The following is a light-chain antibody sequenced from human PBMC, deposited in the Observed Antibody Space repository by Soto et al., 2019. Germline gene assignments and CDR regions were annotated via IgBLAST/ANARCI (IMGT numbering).Light chain of an antibody. J-gene: IGKJ3*01. CDR2: AAS. CDR1: QSIANY. V-gene: IGKV1-27*01. CDR3: QKYNTAQFT. Sequence: DIQMTQSPSSLSASVGDRVNITCRASQSIANYWAWYQQKPGKVPKLLIYAASILKSGVPSRFSGSQYGTDFTLIINSLQPEDVVAYYCQKYNTAQFTFGAATKVDFK.